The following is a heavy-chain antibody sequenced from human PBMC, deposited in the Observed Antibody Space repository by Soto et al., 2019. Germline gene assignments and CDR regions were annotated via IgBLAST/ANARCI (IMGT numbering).Heavy chain of an antibody. V-gene: IGHV3-23*01. CDR2: ISGSGGST. D-gene: IGHD5-12*01. J-gene: IGHJ6*03. Sequence: PGGSLILSCAASGFIFISYAMSWVRQAPGEGLEWVSAISGSGGSTYYADSVKGRFTISRDNSKNTLYLQMNSLRAEDTAVYYCAKVAREDSGYDQDYYYYYYMDVWGKGTTVSVSS. CDR3: AKVAREDSGYDQDYYYYYYMDV. CDR1: GFIFISYA.